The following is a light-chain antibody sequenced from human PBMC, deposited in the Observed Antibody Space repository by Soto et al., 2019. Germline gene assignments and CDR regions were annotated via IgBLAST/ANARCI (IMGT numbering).Light chain of an antibody. Sequence: QSVLTQPPSASGTPGQMVTISCSGSRSNIGSNTVNWYQQLPGTSPKLLIYSNNQRPSGVPDRFSGSKSGTSASLAISGLQSEAEADYYCAAWDDSLNGYVFGTGTKLTVL. CDR3: AAWDDSLNGYV. V-gene: IGLV1-44*01. J-gene: IGLJ1*01. CDR1: RSNIGSNT. CDR2: SNN.